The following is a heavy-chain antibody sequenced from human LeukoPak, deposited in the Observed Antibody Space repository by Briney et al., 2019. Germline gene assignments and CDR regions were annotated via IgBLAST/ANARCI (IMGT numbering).Heavy chain of an antibody. CDR1: GYTFTGYF. Sequence: ASVKVSCKASGYTFTGYFMHWVRPAPGQGLEWMGWINPNSGGTNYAQKFQGRVTMTRDTSISTAYMELSRLRSDDTAVHYCASSVVYCSSTSCYFNWGQGTPVTVSS. CDR3: ASSVVYCSSTSCYFN. V-gene: IGHV1-2*02. J-gene: IGHJ4*02. CDR2: INPNSGGT. D-gene: IGHD2-2*01.